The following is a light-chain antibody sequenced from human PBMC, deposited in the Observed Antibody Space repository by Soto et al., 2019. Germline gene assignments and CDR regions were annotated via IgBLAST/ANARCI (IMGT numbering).Light chain of an antibody. V-gene: IGKV1-39*01. CDR1: QNIRNY. J-gene: IGKJ1*01. Sequence: SSLSAPVRARVIITLPESQNIRNYLNWYQQKPGKAPTPVIYATCNLQSGVPSRFSGSGSATHFTLTISSLQPEDFATYYCQQRYGTTRTFGRGTKVDIK. CDR3: QQRYGTTRT. CDR2: ATC.